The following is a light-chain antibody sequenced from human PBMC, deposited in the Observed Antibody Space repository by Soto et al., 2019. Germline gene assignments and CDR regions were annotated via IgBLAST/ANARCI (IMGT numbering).Light chain of an antibody. V-gene: IGLV1-44*01. CDR2: GQN. Sequence: QSVLTQPPSASGTPGQRVTISCSGSSSNIGSNTVNWYQQLPGTDPKLLIYGQNQRPSGVPDRFSGSKSGTSASLAISWRQSEEEADDYCGVWDDSLDGRVFGGGTKVTVL. J-gene: IGLJ2*01. CDR1: SSNIGSNT. CDR3: GVWDDSLDGRV.